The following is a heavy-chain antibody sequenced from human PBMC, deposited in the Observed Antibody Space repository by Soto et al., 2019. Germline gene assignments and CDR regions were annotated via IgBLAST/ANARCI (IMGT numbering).Heavy chain of an antibody. D-gene: IGHD2-2*03. CDR1: GDSINNFF. CDR3: ARDSGYCSSTSCYGLQGWFDP. Sequence: SETLSLTCTVSGDSINNFFWSWIRQPPGKGLEWLGNIYYSGSTNYNPSLKSQVTMLVDTSKNQLSLRLSSVTDAGTAVYYCARDSGYCSSTSCYGLQGWFDPWGLGTPVTVSS. J-gene: IGHJ5*02. V-gene: IGHV4-59*01. CDR2: IYYSGST.